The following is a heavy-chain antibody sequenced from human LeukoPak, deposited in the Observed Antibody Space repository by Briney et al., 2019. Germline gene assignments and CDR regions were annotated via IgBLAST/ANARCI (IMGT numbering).Heavy chain of an antibody. J-gene: IGHJ6*03. CDR3: AKVGSASPAHYIDV. CDR1: GFTFSSYG. V-gene: IGHV3-23*01. D-gene: IGHD2-15*01. Sequence: QPGGSLRLSCAASGFTFSSYGMSWVRQAPGKGLEWVSAISGSGGSTYHADSVKGRFTISRDNSNNTVYLQMSSLRADDTATYYCAKVGSASPAHYIDVWGKGTTVTVS. CDR2: ISGSGGST.